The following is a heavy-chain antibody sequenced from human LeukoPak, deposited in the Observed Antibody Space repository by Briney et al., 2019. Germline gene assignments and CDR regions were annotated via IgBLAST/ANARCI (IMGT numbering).Heavy chain of an antibody. CDR2: INPSGGST. CDR3: ARGRLGGELPYDAFDI. D-gene: IGHD1-26*01. V-gene: IGHV1-46*01. CDR1: GYTFTSYY. J-gene: IGHJ3*02. Sequence: GASVKVSCKASGYTFTSYYMHWVRQAPGQGLEWMGIINPSGGSTSYAQKFQGRVTMTRDTSTSTVYMELSSLRSEDTAVYYCARGRLGGELPYDAFDIWGQGTMVTVSS.